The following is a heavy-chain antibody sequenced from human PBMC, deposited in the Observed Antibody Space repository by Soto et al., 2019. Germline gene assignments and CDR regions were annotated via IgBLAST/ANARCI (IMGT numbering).Heavy chain of an antibody. CDR2: IKQDGSEK. CDR1: GFTFSSYW. CDR3: ARDPEAGSGWINYYYYGMDV. Sequence: LRLSCAASGFTFSSYWMSWVRQAPGKGLEWVANIKQDGSEKYYVDSVKGRFTISRDNAKNSLYLQMNSLRAEDTAVYYCARDPEAGSGWINYYYYGMDVWGQVPTVTAS. V-gene: IGHV3-7*01. J-gene: IGHJ6*02. D-gene: IGHD6-19*01.